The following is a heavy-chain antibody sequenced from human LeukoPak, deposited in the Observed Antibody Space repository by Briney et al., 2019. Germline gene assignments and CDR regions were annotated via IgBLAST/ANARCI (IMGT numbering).Heavy chain of an antibody. CDR3: VKGADAAKFDY. CDR1: GFTFSSYG. Sequence: PGRSLRLSCAASGFTFSSYGMHWVRQAPGKGLEWVAVISYDGSNKYYADSVKGRFTISRDNSKNTLYLQMNSLRAEGTAVYYCVKGADAAKFDYWGQGTLVTVSS. V-gene: IGHV3-30*03. J-gene: IGHJ4*02. D-gene: IGHD1-26*01. CDR2: ISYDGSNK.